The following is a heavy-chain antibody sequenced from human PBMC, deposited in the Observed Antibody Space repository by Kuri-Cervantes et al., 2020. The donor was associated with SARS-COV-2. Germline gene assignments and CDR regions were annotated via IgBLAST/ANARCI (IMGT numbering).Heavy chain of an antibody. J-gene: IGHJ5*02. V-gene: IGHV4-59*11. D-gene: IGHD2-8*01. CDR2: IYYSGST. CDR3: ARDPEWSVNSWFDP. Sequence: SETLSLTCTVSGGSISSHYWSWIRQPPGKGLEWIGYIYYSGSTNYNPSLKSRVTISVDTSKNQFSLKLSSVTAADTAVYYCARDPEWSVNSWFDPWGQGTLVTVSS. CDR1: GGSISSHY.